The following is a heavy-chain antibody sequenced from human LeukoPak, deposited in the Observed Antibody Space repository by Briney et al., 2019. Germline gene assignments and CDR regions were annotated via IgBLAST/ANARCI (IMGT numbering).Heavy chain of an antibody. D-gene: IGHD6-19*01. Sequence: PGGSLRLSCAASGFTLSSYEMNWVRQAPGKGLEWVSAISGSGGSTYYADSVKDRFTISRDNSKDMLYLQMNSLRAEDTAVYYCAKSILWKAVAGYYFDYWGQGTLVTVSS. CDR3: AKSILWKAVAGYYFDY. CDR1: GFTLSSYE. CDR2: ISGSGGST. V-gene: IGHV3-23*01. J-gene: IGHJ4*02.